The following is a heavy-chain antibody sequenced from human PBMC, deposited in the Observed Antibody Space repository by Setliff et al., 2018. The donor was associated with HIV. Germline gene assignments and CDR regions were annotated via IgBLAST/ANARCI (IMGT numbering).Heavy chain of an antibody. CDR3: ARDLNSGDYPHWFDP. V-gene: IGHV1-3*04. J-gene: IGHJ5*02. Sequence: ASVKVSCKASGYTFTRNAMHWVRQAPGQRLEGMGWINTVNGNTKYSQKLQGRVTITRDTSASTVYMELSSLRSGDTAVYYCARDLNSGDYPHWFDPWGQGTLVTVSS. CDR2: INTVNGNT. D-gene: IGHD4-17*01. CDR1: GYTFTRNA.